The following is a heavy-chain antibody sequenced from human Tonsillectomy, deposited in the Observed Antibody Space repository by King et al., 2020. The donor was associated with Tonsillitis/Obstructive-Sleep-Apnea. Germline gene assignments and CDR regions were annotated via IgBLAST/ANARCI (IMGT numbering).Heavy chain of an antibody. D-gene: IGHD3-16*02. J-gene: IGHJ4*02. CDR3: ARGVDDYVWGSYRSSFDY. V-gene: IGHV4-31*03. CDR2: IYYSGSS. CDR1: GGSISSGGYY. Sequence: VQLQESGPGLVKPSQTLSLTCTVSGGSISSGGYYWSWIRQHPGKGLEWIGYIYYSGSSYYNPSPKSRVTISVDTSKNQFSLKLNSVTAADTAVYYCARGVDDYVWGSYRSSFDYWGQGTLVTISS.